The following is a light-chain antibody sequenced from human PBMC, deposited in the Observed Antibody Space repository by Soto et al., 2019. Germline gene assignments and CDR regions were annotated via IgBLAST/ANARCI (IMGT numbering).Light chain of an antibody. CDR2: DAS. V-gene: IGKV3-11*01. J-gene: IGKJ1*01. CDR3: QQRRSWPRA. CDR1: QSVSSY. Sequence: EIVLTQSPATLSLSPGERATLSCRASQSVSSYLAWYQQKPGQAPRLLIYDASNRATGIPARFSGSGSGTDFTLTISSLEPEEFAVYYCQQRRSWPRAFGQGTKVEFK.